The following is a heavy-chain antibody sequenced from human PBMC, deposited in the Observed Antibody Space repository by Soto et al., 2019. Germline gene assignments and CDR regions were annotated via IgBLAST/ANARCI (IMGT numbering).Heavy chain of an antibody. J-gene: IGHJ6*01. D-gene: IGHD3-3*01. Sequence: GGPLRLSCAASGFTFSTYGMHWVRQAPGKGLEGVADIWSDGSNKDYRDSVKGRFTISRDNSKNTLYLHMNSLRAEDTAVYYCARGKIFRDGSHYLHVGPRYDCDGMDVWGPGTTLTGSS. CDR3: ARGKIFRDGSHYLHVGPRYDCDGMDV. V-gene: IGHV3-33*01. CDR1: GFTFSTYG. CDR2: IWSDGSNK.